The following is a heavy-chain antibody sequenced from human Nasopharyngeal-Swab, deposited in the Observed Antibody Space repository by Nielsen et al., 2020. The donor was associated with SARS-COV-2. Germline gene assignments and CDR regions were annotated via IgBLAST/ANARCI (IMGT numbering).Heavy chain of an antibody. V-gene: IGHV3-30*18. D-gene: IGHD3-10*01. CDR3: AKDLWFGELSLFYYYYYGMDV. J-gene: IGHJ6*02. CDR2: ISYDGSNK. Sequence: WIRQPSGKGLEWVAVISYDGSNKYYADSVKGRFTISRDNSKNTLYLQMNSLRAEDTAVYYCAKDLWFGELSLFYYYYYGMDVWGQGTTVTVSS.